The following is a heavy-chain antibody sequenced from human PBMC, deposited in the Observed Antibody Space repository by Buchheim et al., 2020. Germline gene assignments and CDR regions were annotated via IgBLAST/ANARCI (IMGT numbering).Heavy chain of an antibody. J-gene: IGHJ5*02. CDR2: INHSGST. CDR3: ARGLSDYGDRVRFDP. V-gene: IGHV4-34*01. CDR1: GGSFSGYY. D-gene: IGHD4-17*01. Sequence: QVQLQQWGAGLLKPSETLSLTCAVYGGSFSGYYWSWIRQPPGKGLEWIGEINHSGSTNYNPSLKSRVTIPVDTSKNQFSLKLSSVTAADTAVYYCARGLSDYGDRVRFDPWGQGTL.